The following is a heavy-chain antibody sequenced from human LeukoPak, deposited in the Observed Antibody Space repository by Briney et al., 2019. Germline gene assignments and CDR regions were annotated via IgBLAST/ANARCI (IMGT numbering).Heavy chain of an antibody. V-gene: IGHV3-23*01. Sequence: GGSLRLSCAASGFTFSSYAMSWVRQAPGKGLEWVSAISGSGGSTYYADSVKGRFTISRDNSKNTLYLQMNSLRAEDTAVYYCASSRYCSSTSCCRYFDYWGQGTLVTVSS. CDR1: GFTFSSYA. CDR2: ISGSGGST. J-gene: IGHJ4*02. CDR3: ASSRYCSSTSCCRYFDY. D-gene: IGHD2-2*01.